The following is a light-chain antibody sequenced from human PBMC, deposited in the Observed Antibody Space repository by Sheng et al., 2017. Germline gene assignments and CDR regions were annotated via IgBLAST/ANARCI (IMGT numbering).Light chain of an antibody. J-gene: IGKJ1*01. CDR1: QDVYRN. V-gene: IGKV1-33*01. Sequence: DIHMTQSPSSLSASVGDRITITCQASQDVYRNLNWFQQKPGKAPKLLICDASNLEAGVPSRVSGSGSGTTFTFTINSLQPEDVATYFCQQYDRLPWTFGQGTKVEI. CDR3: QQYDRLPWT. CDR2: DAS.